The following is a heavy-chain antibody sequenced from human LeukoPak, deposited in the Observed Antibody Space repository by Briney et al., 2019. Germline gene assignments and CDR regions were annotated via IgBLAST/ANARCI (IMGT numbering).Heavy chain of an antibody. CDR3: ASIVGATDAFDI. CDR1: GGSISSSNW. V-gene: IGHV4-4*02. D-gene: IGHD1-26*01. CDR2: IYHSGST. Sequence: MASGTLSLTCAVSGGSISSSNWWSWVRQPPGKGLEWIGEIYHSGSTNYNPSLKSRVTISVDKSKNQFSLKLSSVTAADTAVYYCASIVGATDAFDIWGQGTMVTVSS. J-gene: IGHJ3*02.